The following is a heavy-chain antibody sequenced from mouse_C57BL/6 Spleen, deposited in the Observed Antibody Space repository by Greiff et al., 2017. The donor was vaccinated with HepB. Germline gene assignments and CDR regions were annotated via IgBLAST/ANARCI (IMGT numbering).Heavy chain of an antibody. CDR2: LSYDGSN. V-gene: IGHV3-6*01. Sequence: EVQLQESGPGLVKPSQSLSLTCSVTGYSITSGYYWNWIRQFPGNKLEWMGYLSYDGSNNYNPSLKNRISITRDTSKNQFFLKLNSVTTEDTATYYCALDSAGYVLYYYAMDYWGQGTSVTVSS. CDR1: GYSITSGYY. CDR3: ALDSAGYVLYYYAMDY. J-gene: IGHJ4*01. D-gene: IGHD3-2*02.